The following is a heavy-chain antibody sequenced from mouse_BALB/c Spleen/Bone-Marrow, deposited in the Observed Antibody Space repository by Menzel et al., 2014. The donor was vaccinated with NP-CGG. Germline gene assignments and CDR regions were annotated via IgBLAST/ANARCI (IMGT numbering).Heavy chain of an antibody. CDR2: INPSTGYT. Sequence: QVQLQQSGAELAKPGASVKMSCKASGYTFTSYWMHWVQQRPGQGLEWIGYINPSTGYTEYNQKFKDKVTLTADKSSSTAYMQLSSLTSEDSAVYYCARSSGYDGFAYWGQGTLVTVSA. CDR3: ARSSGYDGFAY. J-gene: IGHJ3*01. D-gene: IGHD2-2*01. CDR1: GYTFTSYW. V-gene: IGHV1-7*01.